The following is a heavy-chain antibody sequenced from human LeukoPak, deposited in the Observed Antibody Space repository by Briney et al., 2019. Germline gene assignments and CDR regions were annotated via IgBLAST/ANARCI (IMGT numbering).Heavy chain of an antibody. V-gene: IGHV4-39*01. CDR1: GGSISRSSYY. CDR2: VNYGGPT. Sequence: SETLSLTCTVSGGSISRSSYYWNWIRQPPGKGLEWIGSVNYGGPTYYNPSLKSRVTISVDTSRNQFSLKLSSVTAADTSVYYCGRHDSGTYYRFDYWGQGSLVTVSS. J-gene: IGHJ4*02. D-gene: IGHD1-26*01. CDR3: GRHDSGTYYRFDY.